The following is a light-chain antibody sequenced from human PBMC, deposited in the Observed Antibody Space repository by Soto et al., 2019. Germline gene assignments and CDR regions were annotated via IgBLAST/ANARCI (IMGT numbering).Light chain of an antibody. CDR1: QSVSSN. CDR2: GAS. V-gene: IGKV3-15*01. CDR3: QQYNKWPPIT. J-gene: IGKJ5*01. Sequence: RVMTHSPDTISVAPLERAHLYCRSSQSVSSNLAWYQQKPGQAPRLLIYGASTRATGIPARFSGSGSGTEFTLTIRSLQSEDFAVYYCQQYNKWPPITCGKGTRREIK.